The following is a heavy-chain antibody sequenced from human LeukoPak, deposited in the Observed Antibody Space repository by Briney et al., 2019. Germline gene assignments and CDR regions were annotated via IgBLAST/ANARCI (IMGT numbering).Heavy chain of an antibody. Sequence: GASLRLSCAASGFIFSNYAMCWVRQAPGKGLEWVSAISGRSDNTYYADSVEGRFTLSRDSSKNTLYLQMNSLRADDTAVYYCAKWGDYDVLTGYYVSDFWGQGTLVTVSS. D-gene: IGHD3-9*01. CDR3: AKWGDYDVLTGYYVSDF. CDR1: GFIFSNYA. V-gene: IGHV3-23*01. CDR2: ISGRSDNT. J-gene: IGHJ4*02.